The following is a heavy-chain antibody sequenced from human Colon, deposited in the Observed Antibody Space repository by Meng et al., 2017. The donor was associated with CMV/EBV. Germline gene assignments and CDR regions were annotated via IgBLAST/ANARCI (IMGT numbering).Heavy chain of an antibody. Sequence: GGSLKISCAASGFTFDDHAMHWVRQVPGKGPEWVAGITWNSETIAYGDSVKGRFTVSRDNAKTALYLQMNSLRAEDTALYYCAKDVGANFFYGLDVWGQGTTVTVSS. D-gene: IGHD1-26*01. CDR1: GFTFDDHA. J-gene: IGHJ6*02. CDR3: AKDVGANFFYGLDV. V-gene: IGHV3-9*01. CDR2: ITWNSETI.